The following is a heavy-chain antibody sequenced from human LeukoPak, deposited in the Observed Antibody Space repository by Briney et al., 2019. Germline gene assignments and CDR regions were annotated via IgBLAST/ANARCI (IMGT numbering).Heavy chain of an antibody. Sequence: SETLSLTCAVHGESFSAYFWSWIRQVPGRGLEWIGEIDHRGISTYNPSLKSRATILVDTSNNRFSLSLASVTAADTATYYCASRSLTLAAARCFDDWGQGTVVTVSS. V-gene: IGHV4-34*01. CDR2: IDHRGIS. J-gene: IGHJ4*03. D-gene: IGHD2-15*01. CDR3: ASRSLTLAAARCFDD. CDR1: GESFSAYF.